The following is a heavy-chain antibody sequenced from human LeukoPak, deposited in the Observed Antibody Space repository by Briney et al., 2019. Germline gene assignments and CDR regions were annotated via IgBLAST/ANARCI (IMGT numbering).Heavy chain of an antibody. CDR1: GGSISSYY. J-gene: IGHJ4*02. D-gene: IGHD3-22*01. CDR3: ARGPDYYDH. CDR2: IYYSAGT. Sequence: PSETLSLTCTVSGGSISSYYWSWIRQPPGKGLEWIGYIYYSAGTNYNPSLKSRVTISVDTSKNQFSLKLSSVTAADTAVYYCARGPDYYDHWGQGTLVTVSS. V-gene: IGHV4-59*08.